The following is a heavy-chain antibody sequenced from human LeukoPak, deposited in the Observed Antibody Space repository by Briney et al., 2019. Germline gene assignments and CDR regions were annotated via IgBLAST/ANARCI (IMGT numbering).Heavy chain of an antibody. CDR1: GGSISSGSYY. D-gene: IGHD1-14*01. CDR3: VRTNPWDLTYYFDY. CDR2: IYTSGST. Sequence: PSETLSLTCTVSGGSISSGSYYWSWIRQPAGKGLEWIGRIYTSGSTNYNPSLKSRVTISVDTSENQFSLKLSSVTAADTAVYYCVRTNPWDLTYYFDYWGQGTLVTVSS. V-gene: IGHV4-61*02. J-gene: IGHJ4*02.